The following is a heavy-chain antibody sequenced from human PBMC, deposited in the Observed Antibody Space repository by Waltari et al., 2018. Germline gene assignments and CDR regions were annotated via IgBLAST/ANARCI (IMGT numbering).Heavy chain of an antibody. J-gene: IGHJ3*02. Sequence: QVQLQQWGAGLLKPSETLSLTCAVYGGSFSGYYWSWIRQPPGKGREWIGEINHSGSTNSTPSLRRRVTISVYTSKTQFPLKLSSVTAADTAVYYCARGPEYSSSAKAFDIWGQGTMVTVSS. CDR1: GGSFSGYY. CDR3: ARGPEYSSSAKAFDI. CDR2: INHSGST. D-gene: IGHD6-6*01. V-gene: IGHV4-34*01.